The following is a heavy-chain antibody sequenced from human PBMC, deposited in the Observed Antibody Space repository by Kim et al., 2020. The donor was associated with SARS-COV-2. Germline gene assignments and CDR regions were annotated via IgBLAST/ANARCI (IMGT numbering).Heavy chain of an antibody. V-gene: IGHV5-51*01. CDR1: GYSFTSYW. J-gene: IGHJ3*02. CDR2: IYPGDSDT. Sequence: GESLKISCKGSGYSFTSYWIGWVRQMPGKGLEWMGIIYPGDSDTRYSPSFQGQVTISADKSISTAYLQWSSLKASDTAMYYCARHSLIEWGGGAFDIWGQGTMVTVSS. CDR3: ARHSLIEWGGGAFDI. D-gene: IGHD3-22*01.